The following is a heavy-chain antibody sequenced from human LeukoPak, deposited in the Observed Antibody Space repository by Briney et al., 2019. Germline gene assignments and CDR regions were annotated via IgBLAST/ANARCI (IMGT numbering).Heavy chain of an antibody. Sequence: GGSLRLSCAASGFTFSDYYMSWIRQAPGKGLEWVSYISSSSSMISDADSVKGRFTISRDNAKKSLYLQMNSLRAEDTAVYYCARDEYIHGDLTNFDSWGQGTLVIVSS. J-gene: IGHJ4*02. D-gene: IGHD4-17*01. CDR2: ISSSSSMI. CDR3: ARDEYIHGDLTNFDS. CDR1: GFTFSDYY. V-gene: IGHV3-11*04.